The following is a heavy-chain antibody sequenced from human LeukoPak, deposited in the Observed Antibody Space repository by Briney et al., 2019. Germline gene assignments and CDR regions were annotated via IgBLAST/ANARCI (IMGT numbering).Heavy chain of an antibody. D-gene: IGHD2-15*01. CDR3: ARGVYSIDY. Sequence: GGSLRLSCAASGFTFSSHWMNWVRQAPGKGLEWVANKKEDGTEIYYMDSVKGRFTTSRDNAKSSLYLQMNSLRAEDTAVYYCARGVYSIDYWGQGTLVTVSS. CDR1: GFTFSSHW. J-gene: IGHJ4*02. CDR2: KKEDGTEI. V-gene: IGHV3-7*01.